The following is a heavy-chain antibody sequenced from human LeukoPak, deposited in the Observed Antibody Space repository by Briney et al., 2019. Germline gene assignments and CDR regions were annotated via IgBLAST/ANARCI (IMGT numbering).Heavy chain of an antibody. CDR1: GFTFSSYE. D-gene: IGHD3-10*01. Sequence: GGSLRLSCAASGFTFSSYEMNWVRQAPGKGLEWVSYISSSGSTIYYADSVKGRFTISRDNAKNSLYLQMNSLRAEDTAAYHDARTTMVRGRRLDYWGQGTLVTVSS. CDR2: ISSSGSTI. V-gene: IGHV3-48*03. J-gene: IGHJ4*02. CDR3: ARTTMVRGRRLDY.